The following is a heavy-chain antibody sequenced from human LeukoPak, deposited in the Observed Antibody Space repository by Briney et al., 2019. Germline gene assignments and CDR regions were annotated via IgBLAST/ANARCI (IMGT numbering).Heavy chain of an antibody. CDR1: NYSISNGYY. CDR2: IYHSGNT. J-gene: IGHJ3*02. D-gene: IGHD6-13*01. Sequence: SETLSLTCTVSNYSISNGYYWAWIRQPPGKGLEWIGNIYHSGNTYYNPSLKSRVSLSVDTSENQFSLKLSSVTAADTAVYYCAGTYSLYDPFDIWGQGTMVTVSS. CDR3: AGTYSLYDPFDI. V-gene: IGHV4-38-2*02.